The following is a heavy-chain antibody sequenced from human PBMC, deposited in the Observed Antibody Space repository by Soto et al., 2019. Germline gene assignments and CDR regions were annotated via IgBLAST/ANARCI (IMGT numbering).Heavy chain of an antibody. Sequence: SETLSLTCAVYGGSFSGYYWSWIRQPPGKGLEWIGEINHSGSTNYNPSLKSRVTISVDTSKNQFSLKLSSVTAADTAVYYCATLRKTLRYFDWLRPVDKTPWGQGTLVTVSS. CDR2: INHSGST. CDR3: ATLRKTLRYFDWLRPVDKTP. D-gene: IGHD3-9*01. V-gene: IGHV4-34*01. J-gene: IGHJ5*02. CDR1: GGSFSGYY.